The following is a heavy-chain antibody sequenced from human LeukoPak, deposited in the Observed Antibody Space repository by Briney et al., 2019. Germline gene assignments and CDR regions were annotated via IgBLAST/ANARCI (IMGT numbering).Heavy chain of an antibody. CDR2: IKQDGSEK. V-gene: IGHV3-7*01. CDR1: GFTFSRYW. D-gene: IGHD2-21*01. Sequence: GGSLRLSCAASGFTFSRYWMIWVRQAPGKGLEWVANIKQDGSEKNYVDSVKGRFTISRDNAKNSLYLQMNSLRAEDTAVYYCARTASPYYYYMDVWGKGTTVTVSS. J-gene: IGHJ6*03. CDR3: ARTASPYYYYMDV.